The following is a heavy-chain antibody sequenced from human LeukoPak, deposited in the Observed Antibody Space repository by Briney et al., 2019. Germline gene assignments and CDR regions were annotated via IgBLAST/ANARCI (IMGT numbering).Heavy chain of an antibody. V-gene: IGHV3-30*18. D-gene: IGHD5-24*01. CDR1: GFTLGSYG. CDR2: ISYDGSNE. Sequence: PGRSLRLSCAASGFTLGSYGMHWVRQAPGKGLEWVASISYDGSNEYYGDSVKGRFSVSRDNSKNTLYLHMNSLRAEDTAVYYCAKEREMATRYYFDYWGQGTLVTVSS. J-gene: IGHJ4*02. CDR3: AKEREMATRYYFDY.